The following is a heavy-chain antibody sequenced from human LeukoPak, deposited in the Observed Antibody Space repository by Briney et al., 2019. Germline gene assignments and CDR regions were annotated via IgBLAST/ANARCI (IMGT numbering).Heavy chain of an antibody. CDR3: ARGYSSGWSAAFDI. Sequence: SETLSLTCTVPGGSISSYYWSWIRQPPGKGLEWIGYIYYSGSTNYNPSLKSRVTISVDTSKNQFSLNLSSVTAADTAVYYCARGYSSGWSAAFDIWGQGTLVTVSS. V-gene: IGHV4-59*01. CDR2: IYYSGST. CDR1: GGSISSYY. J-gene: IGHJ3*02. D-gene: IGHD6-19*01.